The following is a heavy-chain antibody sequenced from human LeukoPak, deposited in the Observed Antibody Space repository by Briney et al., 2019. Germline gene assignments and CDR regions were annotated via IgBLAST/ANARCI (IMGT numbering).Heavy chain of an antibody. J-gene: IGHJ3*02. CDR2: IYTSGST. Sequence: PSETLSLTCTVSGGSISSYYWSWIRQPPGKGLEWIGRIYTSGSTNYNPSLKSRVTMSVDTSKNQFSLKLSSVTAADTAVYYCARDARLDYGGTADAFDIWGQGTMVTVSS. CDR3: ARDARLDYGGTADAFDI. V-gene: IGHV4-4*07. CDR1: GGSISSYY. D-gene: IGHD4-23*01.